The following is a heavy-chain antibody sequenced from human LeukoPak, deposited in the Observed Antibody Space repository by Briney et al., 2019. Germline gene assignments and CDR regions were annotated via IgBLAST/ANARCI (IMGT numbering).Heavy chain of an antibody. Sequence: GGSLRLSCTASGCTFGGYAMSWVRQAPGKGLEWVWSISPSGSHMYYADTAKGRFTISRDTVKTSLYLQINTLRAEDKAVYYCARDDTSAHFFDYWGQGTLVTVSS. CDR2: ISPSGSHM. V-gene: IGHV3-21*01. CDR3: ARDDTSAHFFDY. J-gene: IGHJ4*02. CDR1: GCTFGGYA. D-gene: IGHD3-10*01.